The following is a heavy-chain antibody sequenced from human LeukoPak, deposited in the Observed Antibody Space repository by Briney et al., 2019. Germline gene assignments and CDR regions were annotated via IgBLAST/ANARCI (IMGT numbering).Heavy chain of an antibody. CDR2: ISFSGTYI. Sequence: GGSLRLSCAASGFNFNTYWMNWVRQAPGKGLEWVSSISFSGTYIYYADSLKGRITISRDNARRSLFLQMNSLRAEDTAVYYCARRASTERGHSYGLDYWGQGTLVTVSS. CDR1: GFNFNTYW. V-gene: IGHV3-21*01. D-gene: IGHD5-18*01. CDR3: ARRASTERGHSYGLDY. J-gene: IGHJ4*02.